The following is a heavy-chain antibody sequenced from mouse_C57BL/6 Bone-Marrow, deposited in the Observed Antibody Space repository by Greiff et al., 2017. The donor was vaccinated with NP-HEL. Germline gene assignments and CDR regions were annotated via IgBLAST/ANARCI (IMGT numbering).Heavy chain of an antibody. J-gene: IGHJ1*03. V-gene: IGHV1-72*01. Sequence: VQLQQPGAELVKPGASVKLSCKASGYTFTSYWMHWVKQRPGRGLEWIGRIDPNSGGTKYNEKFKSKATLTVDKPSSTAYMQLSSLTSEDSAVYYCARKDIGSSYGYFDDWGKGTTVTVSS. CDR2: IDPNSGGT. CDR3: ARKDIGSSYGYFDD. D-gene: IGHD1-1*02. CDR1: GYTFTSYW.